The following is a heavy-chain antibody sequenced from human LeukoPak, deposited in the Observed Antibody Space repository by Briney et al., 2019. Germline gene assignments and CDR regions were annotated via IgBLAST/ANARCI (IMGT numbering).Heavy chain of an antibody. CDR2: FYYSGST. J-gene: IGHJ3*02. D-gene: IGHD1-14*01. CDR1: GGSLTGYF. Sequence: KASETLSLTCAVSGGSLTGYFWTWIRQPPGKGLEWIGHFYYSGSTYYNPSLKSRVTISVDTSKKRFSLKLSSVTAADTAVCYCARTNQIDETAFDIWGQGTMVTVSS. V-gene: IGHV4-59*01. CDR3: ARTNQIDETAFDI.